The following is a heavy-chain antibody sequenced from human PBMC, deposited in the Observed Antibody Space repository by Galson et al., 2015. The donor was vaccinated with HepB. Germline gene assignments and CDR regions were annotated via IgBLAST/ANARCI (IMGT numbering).Heavy chain of an antibody. CDR1: GFTFSTYA. CDR2: IGYSGGGT. V-gene: IGHV3-23*01. Sequence: SLRLSCAASGFTFSTYAINWVRQAPGKGLEWVSAIGYSGGGTYYADSVQGRFIISRDNSKNTVYLQMNSLRAEDTAVYFCVIDDYFDLTHAQWDFFDYWGQGTLVTVSA. CDR3: VIDDYFDLTHAQWDFFDY. D-gene: IGHD3-22*01. J-gene: IGHJ4*02.